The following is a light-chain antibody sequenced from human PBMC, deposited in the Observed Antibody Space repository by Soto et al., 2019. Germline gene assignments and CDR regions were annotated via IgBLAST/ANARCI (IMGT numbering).Light chain of an antibody. CDR3: QSYDSSLSGYV. V-gene: IGLV1-40*01. CDR1: SSNIGAGYD. Sequence: QAVVTQPPSVSGAPGQRVTISCTGSSSNIGAGYDVHWYQQLPGTAPKLLIYGNSNRPSGVPDRFPGSKSGTSASLAITGLQAEDEADYYCQSYDSSLSGYVFGTGTQLTVL. J-gene: IGLJ1*01. CDR2: GNS.